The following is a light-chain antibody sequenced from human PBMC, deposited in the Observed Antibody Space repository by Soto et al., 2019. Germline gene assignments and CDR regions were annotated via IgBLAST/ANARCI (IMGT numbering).Light chain of an antibody. CDR2: DAS. J-gene: IGKJ5*01. Sequence: VLTQSPATVSLSPGERATLSCRASQSVSRFLSWHRQKPGQAPRLLIYDASKRATGIPARFSGSGSGTDFTLTISSLEPEDFAVYYCQQRLNWPPTFGQGTRLEIK. CDR3: QQRLNWPPT. V-gene: IGKV3-11*01. CDR1: QSVSRF.